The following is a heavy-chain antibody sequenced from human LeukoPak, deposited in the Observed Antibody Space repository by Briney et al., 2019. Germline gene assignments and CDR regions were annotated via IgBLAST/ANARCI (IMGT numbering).Heavy chain of an antibody. CDR1: GGTFSSYT. Sequence: ASVKVSCKASGGTFSSYTISWVRQAPGQGLEWMGRIIPILGIANYAQEFQGRVTITADKSTSTAYMELSSLRSEDTAVYYCARAYYYDSSGYYPGYFQHWGQGTLVTVSS. V-gene: IGHV1-69*02. CDR2: IIPILGIA. D-gene: IGHD3-22*01. J-gene: IGHJ1*01. CDR3: ARAYYYDSSGYYPGYFQH.